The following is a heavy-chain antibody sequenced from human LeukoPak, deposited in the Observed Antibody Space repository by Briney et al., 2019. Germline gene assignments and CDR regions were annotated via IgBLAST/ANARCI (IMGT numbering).Heavy chain of an antibody. CDR1: GFTFSSHA. CDR3: AWELTKRYDS. D-gene: IGHD5-24*01. CDR2: ISHDGGYQ. V-gene: IGHV3-30-3*01. J-gene: IGHJ4*02. Sequence: GGSLRLSCAASGFTFSSHAMHWVRQAPGGGLKWVAVISHDGGYQDYADSVKGRFTISRDNPRNTLYLQMNSLRSEDTAVYYCAWELTKRYDSWGQGTLVTVSS.